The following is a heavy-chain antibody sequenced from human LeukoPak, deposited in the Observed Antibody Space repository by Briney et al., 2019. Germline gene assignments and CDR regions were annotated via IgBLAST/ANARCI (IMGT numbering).Heavy chain of an antibody. J-gene: IGHJ4*02. D-gene: IGHD6-6*01. CDR1: GFTFSSYG. V-gene: IGHV3-30*03. Sequence: PGRSLRLSCAASGFTFSSYGMHWVRQAPGKGLEWVAVISYDGSNKYYADSVKGRFTISRDNSKNTLYLQMNSLRAEDTAVYYCASSSSSGYWGQGTLVTVSS. CDR3: ASSSSSGY. CDR2: ISYDGSNK.